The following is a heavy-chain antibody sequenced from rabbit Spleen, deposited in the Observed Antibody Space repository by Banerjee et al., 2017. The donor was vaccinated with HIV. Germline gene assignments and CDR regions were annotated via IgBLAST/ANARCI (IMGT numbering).Heavy chain of an antibody. CDR1: GFDFSNYG. V-gene: IGHV1S47*01. Sequence: QEQLVESGGGLVQPGGSLKLSCKASGFDFSNYGVSWVRQAPGKGLEWIGLTEPIFGTTYYANWVNGRFTISSHNAQNTLYLQVKSLTAADTATYFCARVGGVGVYGYATLWGPGTLVTVS. D-gene: IGHD6-1*01. J-gene: IGHJ4*01. CDR2: TEPIFGTT. CDR3: ARVGGVGVYGYATL.